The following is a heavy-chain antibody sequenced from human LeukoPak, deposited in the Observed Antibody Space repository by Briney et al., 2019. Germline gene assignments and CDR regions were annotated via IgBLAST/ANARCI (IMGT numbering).Heavy chain of an antibody. J-gene: IGHJ5*02. D-gene: IGHD6-13*01. CDR1: GFTFHDYA. Sequence: GGSLRLSCAASGFTFHDYAMHWVRQAPGKGLEWVSGISWNSGSIGYADSVKGRFTISRDNAKNSLYLQMNSLRAEDTAVYYCARQVGQQLVQGNWFDPWGQGTLVTVSS. V-gene: IGHV3-9*01. CDR2: ISWNSGSI. CDR3: ARQVGQQLVQGNWFDP.